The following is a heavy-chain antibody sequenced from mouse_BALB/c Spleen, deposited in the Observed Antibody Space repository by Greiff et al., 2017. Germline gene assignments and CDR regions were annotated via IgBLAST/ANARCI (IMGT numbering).Heavy chain of an antibody. CDR2: ILPGSGST. Sequence: QVQLQQSGAELMKPGASVKISCKATGYTFSSYWIEWVKQRPGHGLEWIGEILPGSGSTNYNEKFKGKATLTADKSSNTAYMQLSSLTSEDSAVYFCARGGFAYWGQGTLVTVSA. V-gene: IGHV1-9*01. CDR3: ARGGFAY. J-gene: IGHJ3*01. CDR1: GYTFSSYW.